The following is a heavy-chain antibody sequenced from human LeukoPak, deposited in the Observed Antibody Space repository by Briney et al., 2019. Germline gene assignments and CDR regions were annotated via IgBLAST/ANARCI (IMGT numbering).Heavy chain of an antibody. V-gene: IGHV4-31*11. CDR1: GGSISSGGYS. J-gene: IGHJ4*02. CDR3: ARGGHYYGSGSPTLDY. D-gene: IGHD3-10*01. CDR2: IYYSGST. Sequence: PSETLSLTCAVSGGSISSGGYSWSWIRQPPGKGLEWIGYIYYSGSTYYNPSLKSRVTISVDTSKNQLSLKLSSVTAADTAVYYCARGGHYYGSGSPTLDYWGQGTLVTVSS.